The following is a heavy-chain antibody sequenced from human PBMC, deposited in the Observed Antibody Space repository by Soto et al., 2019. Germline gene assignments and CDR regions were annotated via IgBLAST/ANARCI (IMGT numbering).Heavy chain of an antibody. D-gene: IGHD4-4*01. V-gene: IGHV3-53*01. CDR2: TYSGGST. J-gene: IGHJ4*02. CDR1: GFIVSRNY. Sequence: EVQLVESGGGLIQPGGSLRLSCAASGFIVSRNYISWVRQAPGKGLEWVSVTYSGGSTYYADSVKGRFIISRDNSKNTLFLQMNSVRAEDTAVYYCARGPHYSNLDYWGQGTLVTVSS. CDR3: ARGPHYSNLDY.